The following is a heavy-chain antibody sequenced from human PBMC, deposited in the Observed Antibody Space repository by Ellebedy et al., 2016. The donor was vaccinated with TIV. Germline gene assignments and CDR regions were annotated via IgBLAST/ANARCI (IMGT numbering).Heavy chain of an antibody. V-gene: IGHV3-23*01. Sequence: GESLKISCAASGFTFSNYAMSWVRQAPGKGLEWVSAISRSGGSTYYAGSVKGRFTISRDNSKDTLYLQMNSLKASDTAMYYCARLAYSTSWHFDLWGRGTLVTVSS. CDR2: ISRSGGST. D-gene: IGHD6-13*01. CDR3: ARLAYSTSWHFDL. CDR1: GFTFSNYA. J-gene: IGHJ2*01.